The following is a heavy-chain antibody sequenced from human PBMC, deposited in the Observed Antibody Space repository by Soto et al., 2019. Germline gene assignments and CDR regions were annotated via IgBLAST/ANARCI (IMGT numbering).Heavy chain of an antibody. J-gene: IGHJ4*02. CDR1: GLTISSNA. V-gene: IGHV3-23*01. D-gene: IGHD2-15*01. Sequence: EVQLLESGGGLAQPGGSLRLSCAASGLTISSNAMSWVRQAPGKGLEWVSMIRDNSGGTYYADSVKGRFTISRDNSRNTLYLQINSLRAEDTAVYYCAKDRGAGSGYPIFDYWGQGTLVTVSS. CDR3: AKDRGAGSGYPIFDY. CDR2: IRDNSGGT.